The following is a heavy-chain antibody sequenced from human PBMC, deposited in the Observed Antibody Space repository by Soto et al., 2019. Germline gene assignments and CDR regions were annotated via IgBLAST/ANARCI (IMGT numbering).Heavy chain of an antibody. CDR1: GFTFSGSA. CDR2: IRSKANSYAT. Sequence: PGGSLRLSCAASGFTFSGSAMHWVRQASGKGLEWVGRIRSKANSYATAYAASVKGRFTISRDDSKNTAYLQMNSLKTEDTAVYYCTRPHGEWELPNYYYYGMDVWGQGTTVTVSS. V-gene: IGHV3-73*01. CDR3: TRPHGEWELPNYYYYGMDV. D-gene: IGHD1-26*01. J-gene: IGHJ6*02.